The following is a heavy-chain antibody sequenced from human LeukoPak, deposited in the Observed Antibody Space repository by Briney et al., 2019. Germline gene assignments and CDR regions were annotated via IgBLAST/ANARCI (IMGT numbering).Heavy chain of an antibody. Sequence: GESLKISCAASGFTFSSYAMGWVRQAPGKGLEWVSAISGSGGSTYYADSVKGRFTISRDNSKNTLYLQMNSLRAEDAAVYYCAKDMSYSGSYSVYWGQGTLVTVSS. J-gene: IGHJ4*02. V-gene: IGHV3-23*01. CDR3: AKDMSYSGSYSVY. D-gene: IGHD1-26*01. CDR2: ISGSGGST. CDR1: GFTFSSYA.